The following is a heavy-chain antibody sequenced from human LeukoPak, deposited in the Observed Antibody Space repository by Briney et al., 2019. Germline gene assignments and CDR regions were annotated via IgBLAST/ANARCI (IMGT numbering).Heavy chain of an antibody. V-gene: IGHV3-48*01. CDR1: GFTFSSHS. Sequence: PGGSLRLSCAASGFTFSSHSMNWVRQAPGKGLEWVSYISSSSSTIYYADSVKGRFTISRDNAKNSLYLQMNSLRAEDTAVYYCAKDVEYSYGSHFDCWGQGSLVTVSS. J-gene: IGHJ4*02. D-gene: IGHD6-6*01. CDR3: AKDVEYSYGSHFDC. CDR2: ISSSSSTI.